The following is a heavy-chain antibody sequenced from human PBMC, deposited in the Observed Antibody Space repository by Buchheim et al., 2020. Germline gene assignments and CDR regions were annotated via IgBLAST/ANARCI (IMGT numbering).Heavy chain of an antibody. CDR2: INPSGGST. CDR3: ARDPAHIAAARTDTFDI. V-gene: IGHV1-46*03. J-gene: IGHJ3*02. Sequence: VQLVQSGAEVKKPGASVKVSCKASGYTFTNYYIYWVRQAPGQGLEWMGIINPSGGSTNYAQKFQGRVTMTRDTSTSTVYMELSSLRSEDTAVYYCARDPAHIAAARTDTFDIWGQGT. CDR1: GYTFTNYY. D-gene: IGHD6-13*01.